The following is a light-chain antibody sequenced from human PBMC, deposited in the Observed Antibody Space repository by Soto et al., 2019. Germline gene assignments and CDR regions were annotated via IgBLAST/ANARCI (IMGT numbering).Light chain of an antibody. Sequence: EIVLTQSPATLSLSPGERATLSCRASQSVSSYLAWYQQKPGQAPRLLIYDASNRATGIPARFSGSGSGTDFTLTISSPEPEDFAVYYCQQRSNWPTFGGGTKVEIK. CDR3: QQRSNWPT. J-gene: IGKJ4*01. CDR2: DAS. V-gene: IGKV3-11*01. CDR1: QSVSSY.